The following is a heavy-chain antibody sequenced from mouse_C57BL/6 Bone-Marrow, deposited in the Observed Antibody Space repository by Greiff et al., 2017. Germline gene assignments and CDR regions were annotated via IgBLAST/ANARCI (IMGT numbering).Heavy chain of an antibody. V-gene: IGHV5-6*01. Sequence: EVHLVESGGDLVKPGGSLKLSCAASGFTFSSYGMSWVRQTPDKRLEWVATISSGGSYTYYPDSVKGRFTISRDNAQNTLYLQMSSLKSEDTAMYYCARHHAGFAYWGQGTLVTVSA. CDR1: GFTFSSYG. CDR2: ISSGGSYT. CDR3: ARHHAGFAY. J-gene: IGHJ3*01.